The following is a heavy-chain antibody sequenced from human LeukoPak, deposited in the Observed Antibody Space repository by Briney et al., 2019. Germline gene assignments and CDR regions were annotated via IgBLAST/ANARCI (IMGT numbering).Heavy chain of an antibody. CDR3: ARDQGDYGDFDY. D-gene: IGHD4-17*01. Sequence: GGSLRLSCAVSGFTFGSYSMNWVRQAPGKGLEWVSFVSTSGSYIYYSDSVKGRFTISRDNAKNSLYLQMNSLRAEDTAVYYCARDQGDYGDFDYWGQGTLVTVSS. CDR1: GFTFGSYS. V-gene: IGHV3-21*01. J-gene: IGHJ4*02. CDR2: VSTSGSYI.